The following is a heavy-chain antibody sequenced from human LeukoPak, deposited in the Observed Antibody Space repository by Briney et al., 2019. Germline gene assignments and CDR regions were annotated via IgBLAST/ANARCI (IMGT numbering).Heavy chain of an antibody. V-gene: IGHV3-74*01. D-gene: IGHD2-8*01. CDR3: ARGVLMTPDY. J-gene: IGHJ4*02. CDR2: INSDGSST. CDR1: GFTFSRHW. Sequence: GGSLRLSCVASGFTFSRHWMHWVRQAPGKGLVWVSRINSDGSSTNYADSVKGRFTISRDNAKNTLYLQMNGLRAEDTAVYYCARGVLMTPDYWGQGTLVTVSS.